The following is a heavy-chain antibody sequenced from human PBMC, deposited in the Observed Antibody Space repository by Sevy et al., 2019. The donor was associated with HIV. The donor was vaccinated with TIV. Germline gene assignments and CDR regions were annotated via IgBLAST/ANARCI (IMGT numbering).Heavy chain of an antibody. J-gene: IGHJ4*02. CDR3: AREGCTKPHDY. CDR1: GFTFSKYS. CDR2: FSFGCGRI. D-gene: IGHD2-8*01. V-gene: IGHV3-23*01. Sequence: GGSLRLSCEASGFTFSKYSMSWVRQAPGKGLEWVSTFSFGCGRINYADSVKGRFTISRDDSKNTLYLQMNSLRAEDTVVYYCAREGCTKPHDYWGQGTLVTVSS.